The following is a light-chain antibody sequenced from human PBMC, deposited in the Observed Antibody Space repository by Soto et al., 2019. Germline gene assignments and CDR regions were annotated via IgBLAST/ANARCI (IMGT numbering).Light chain of an antibody. Sequence: QSVLTQPPSASGSPGQSVTISCTGTSSDVGGHNYVSWYQQYPGRAPKLMVYDVTKRPSGVPDRFSGSRSGNTASLTVSGLQAEDEADYYCSSYADSSNLVFGGGTKVTVL. CDR1: SSDVGGHNY. CDR3: SSYADSSNLV. V-gene: IGLV2-8*01. J-gene: IGLJ2*01. CDR2: DVT.